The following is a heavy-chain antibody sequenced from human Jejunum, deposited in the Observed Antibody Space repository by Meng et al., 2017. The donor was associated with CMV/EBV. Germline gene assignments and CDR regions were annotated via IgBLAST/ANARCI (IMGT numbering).Heavy chain of an antibody. CDR1: GITFSNAG. J-gene: IGHJ4*02. CDR2: IYSDGSNK. CDR3: AKDKGKMYFDY. Sequence: QVRLVESGGGVVQPGGSLRLSCAVSGITFSNAGMRWVRQAPGKGLEWVAFIYSDGSNKYYADSVKGRFTISRDNSENTVYLQMNSLRPEDTAVYYCAKDKGKMYFDYWGQGTLVTVSS. D-gene: IGHD3-10*01. V-gene: IGHV3-30*02.